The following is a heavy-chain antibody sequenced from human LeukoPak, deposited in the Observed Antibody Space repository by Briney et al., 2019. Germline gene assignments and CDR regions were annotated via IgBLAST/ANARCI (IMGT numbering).Heavy chain of an antibody. CDR3: ARLAGTPTSYYYYYYFAV. V-gene: IGHV4-39*01. CDR2: IYSRGST. CDR1: GASISSTTYY. Sequence: SETLSLTCTVSGASISSTTYYWGWIRQPPGEGLEWIGTIYSRGSTYYNPSLKSRLTISVDTSENQFSLKLNSVTAADTAVYYCARLAGTPTSYYYYYYFAVWGKGTTVTASS. D-gene: IGHD1-1*01. J-gene: IGHJ6*03.